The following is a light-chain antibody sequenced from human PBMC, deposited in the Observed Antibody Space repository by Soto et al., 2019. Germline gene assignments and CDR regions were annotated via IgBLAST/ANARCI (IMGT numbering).Light chain of an antibody. V-gene: IGLV1-40*01. CDR2: DNT. Sequence: QSVLTQPASVSGAPGQTVSISCTGTTSNLGAGYDVHWYQHLPGTAPTLLISDNTNRPSGVPDRFSGSKSGSSASLAISGLQSEDEADYYCQSYDNSLSAYVFGPGTKVTVL. CDR1: TSNLGAGYD. CDR3: QSYDNSLSAYV. J-gene: IGLJ1*01.